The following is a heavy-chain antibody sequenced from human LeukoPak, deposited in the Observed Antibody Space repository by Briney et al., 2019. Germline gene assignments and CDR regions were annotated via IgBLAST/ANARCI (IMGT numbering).Heavy chain of an antibody. D-gene: IGHD3-22*01. Sequence: GGSLRLSCAASGFTFSSYAMSWVRQAPGKGLEWVSAISGSGGSTYYADSVKGRFTISRDNSKNTLYLQMNSLRAEDTAVYYCAKGRSDYYDSSGYTDAFDIWGQGTMVTVSS. CDR2: ISGSGGST. CDR3: AKGRSDYYDSSGYTDAFDI. V-gene: IGHV3-23*01. J-gene: IGHJ3*02. CDR1: GFTFSSYA.